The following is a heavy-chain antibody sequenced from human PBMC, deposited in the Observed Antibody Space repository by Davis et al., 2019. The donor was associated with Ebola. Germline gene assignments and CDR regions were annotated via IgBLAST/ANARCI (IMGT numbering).Heavy chain of an antibody. CDR1: GFTFRTYW. J-gene: IGHJ4*02. CDR3: AKELVSGSSYYLDY. D-gene: IGHD2-8*02. V-gene: IGHV3-23*01. CDR2: VSRGTT. Sequence: PGGSLRLSCAASGFTFRTYWMSWVRRAPGKGLEWVSSVSRGTTHYADSVKGRFTISRDNSKTTLYLHMNSLRAEDTAIYYCAKELVSGSSYYLDYWGQGTLVTVSS.